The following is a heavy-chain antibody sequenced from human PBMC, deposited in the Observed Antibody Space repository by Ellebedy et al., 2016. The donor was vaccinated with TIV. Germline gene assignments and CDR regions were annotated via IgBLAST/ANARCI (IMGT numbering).Heavy chain of an antibody. CDR3: ARGGEWWFDA. J-gene: IGHJ5*02. Sequence: LRLSCSVSGASITSGGYYWSWIRQPPGKGPEWLGYMYYTGTSYYNPSVKSRVAISEDTSKNEFSLKLTSVTAADTAVYYCARGGEWWFDAWGQGILVSVSA. D-gene: IGHD3-16*01. CDR1: GASITSGGYY. V-gene: IGHV4-31*03. CDR2: MYYTGTS.